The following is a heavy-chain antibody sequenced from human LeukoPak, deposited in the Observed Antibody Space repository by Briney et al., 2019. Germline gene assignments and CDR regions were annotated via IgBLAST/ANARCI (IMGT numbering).Heavy chain of an antibody. CDR3: ARHTFLINMVPGVREPRYYFDY. V-gene: IGHV4-39*01. D-gene: IGHD3-10*01. CDR2: IYYSGST. CDR1: GGSISSSSYY. J-gene: IGHJ4*02. Sequence: PETLSLTCTVSGGSISSSSYYWGWIRQPPGKGLEWIGIIYYSGSTYYNPSLKSRVTISVDKSKNQFSLKLSSVTAADTAVYYCARHTFLINMVPGVREPRYYFDYWGQGTLVTVSP.